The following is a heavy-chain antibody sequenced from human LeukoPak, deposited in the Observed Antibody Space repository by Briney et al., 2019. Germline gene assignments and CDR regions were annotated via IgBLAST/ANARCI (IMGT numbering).Heavy chain of an antibody. CDR1: GGSISSYY. CDR3: AREPYPYYYDSSGYGMDI. CDR2: IYYSGST. Sequence: SETLSLTCTVSGGSISSYYWSWIRQPPGKGLEWIGYIYYSGSTNYNPSLKSRVTISVDTSKNQLSLKLSSVTAADTAVYYCAREPYPYYYDSSGYGMDIWGERTTVTVSS. V-gene: IGHV4-59*01. D-gene: IGHD3-22*01. J-gene: IGHJ6*04.